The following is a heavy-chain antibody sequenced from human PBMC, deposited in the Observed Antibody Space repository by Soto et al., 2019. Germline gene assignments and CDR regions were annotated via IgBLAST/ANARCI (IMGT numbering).Heavy chain of an antibody. D-gene: IGHD2-15*01. CDR1: GGTFSSYA. Sequence: SVKVSCKASGGTFSSYAISWVRQAPGQGLEWMGGIIPIFGTANYAQKFQGRVTITADESTTTAYMELSSLRSEDTAVYYCARHPDCTVVTHCHFDSWGQGTLVTVSS. J-gene: IGHJ4*02. CDR3: ARHPDCTVVTHCHFDS. CDR2: IIPIFGTA. V-gene: IGHV1-69*13.